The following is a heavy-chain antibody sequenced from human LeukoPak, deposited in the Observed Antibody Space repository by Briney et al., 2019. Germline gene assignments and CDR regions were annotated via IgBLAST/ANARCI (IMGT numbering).Heavy chain of an antibody. V-gene: IGHV4-30-4*08. CDR1: GASISSGDYY. CDR3: ARARSCSGGNRFRSFDS. CDR2: IHYSGRT. J-gene: IGHJ4*02. Sequence: SETLSLTCTVSGASISSGDYYWSWIRQPPGKGLEWIGYIHYSGRTYDNPSLRSRVIISVDTSKNHFTLNLSSVTAEDTAFYFCARARSCSGGNRFRSFDSWGQGTLVTVSS. D-gene: IGHD2-15*01.